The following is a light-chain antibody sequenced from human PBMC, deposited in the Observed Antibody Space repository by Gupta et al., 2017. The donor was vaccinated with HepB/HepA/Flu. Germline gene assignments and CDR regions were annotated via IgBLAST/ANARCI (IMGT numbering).Light chain of an antibody. V-gene: IGKV1-27*01. CDR2: AAS. CDR3: QKYNSAPKT. J-gene: IGKJ1*01. CDR1: QDISND. Sequence: IYGTQSPSSLSASVGDRVTITCRASQDISNDLAWYQQKPGKVPKVLIYAASTLQSGVPSRFSGSGSGTDFTLTISSLQPEDVATYYCQKYNSAPKTFGQGTKVEIK.